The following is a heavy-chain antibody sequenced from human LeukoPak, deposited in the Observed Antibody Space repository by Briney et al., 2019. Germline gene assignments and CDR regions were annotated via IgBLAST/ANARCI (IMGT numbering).Heavy chain of an antibody. CDR1: GYTFNSCA. J-gene: IGHJ4*02. Sequence: GGSLRLSCAASGYTFNSCAMYWVRQAPGKGLEWVSGIFGSGGSAHYADSVKGRFTISRDNSKNTVYLQMDSLRVEDTAVYYCGKTTTGYSSGRYPGWPVDYWGQGTLVTVSS. V-gene: IGHV3-23*01. D-gene: IGHD6-19*01. CDR3: GKTTTGYSSGRYPGWPVDY. CDR2: IFGSGGSA.